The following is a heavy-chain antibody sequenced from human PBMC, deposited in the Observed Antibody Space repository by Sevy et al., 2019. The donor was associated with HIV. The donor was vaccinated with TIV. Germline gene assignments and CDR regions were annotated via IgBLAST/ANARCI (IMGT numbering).Heavy chain of an antibody. J-gene: IGHJ4*02. CDR2: IRQDGSDK. CDR1: GFTFSSYW. V-gene: IGHV3-7*01. Sequence: GGSLRLSCVASGFTFSSYWMTWVRQAPGRGLEWVANIRQDGSDKFYVASVKGRFTISRDNAKNSLYLQMNSLRAEDTAVYYCARFEDYWGQGTLVTVSS. CDR3: ARFEDY.